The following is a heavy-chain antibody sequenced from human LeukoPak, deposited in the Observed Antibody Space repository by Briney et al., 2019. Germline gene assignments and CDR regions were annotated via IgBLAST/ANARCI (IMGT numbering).Heavy chain of an antibody. D-gene: IGHD6-6*01. Sequence: ASVKISCKVSGDTFTDYYMHWVPQAPGKGLEWMGLVDPEDGETIYAEKFQGRVTITADTSTDTAYMELSSLRSEDTAVYYCATDLYSSSDYWGQETLVTVSS. CDR3: ATDLYSSSDY. CDR1: GDTFTDYY. V-gene: IGHV1-69-2*01. J-gene: IGHJ4*02. CDR2: VDPEDGET.